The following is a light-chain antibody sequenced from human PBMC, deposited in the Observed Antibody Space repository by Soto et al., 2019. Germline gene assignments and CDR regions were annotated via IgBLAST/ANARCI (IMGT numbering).Light chain of an antibody. V-gene: IGKV3-15*01. Sequence: EIVMTQSPATLSVSPGERATLSCRASQSVSSNLACYQQKPGQAPRLLIYGASTRATDIPARFSGSGSGTEFTLTISSLQSADFAVYYCQQYNNWPPITVGQGTRLEIK. CDR3: QQYNNWPPIT. CDR2: GAS. CDR1: QSVSSN. J-gene: IGKJ5*01.